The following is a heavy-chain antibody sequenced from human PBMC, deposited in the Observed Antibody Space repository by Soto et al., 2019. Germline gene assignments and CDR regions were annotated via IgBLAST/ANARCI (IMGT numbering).Heavy chain of an antibody. CDR3: ARDSGAPTVTTHFQQ. V-gene: IGHV4-31*03. CDR1: GGSISSGGYY. J-gene: IGHJ1*01. Sequence: SETVSLTCTVSGGSISSGGYYWSWIRQHPGKGLEWIGYIYYSGSTYYNPSLKSRVTISVDTSKNQFSLKLSSVTAADTAVYYCARDSGAPTVTTHFQQWGQGTLVTVSS. D-gene: IGHD4-17*01. CDR2: IYYSGST.